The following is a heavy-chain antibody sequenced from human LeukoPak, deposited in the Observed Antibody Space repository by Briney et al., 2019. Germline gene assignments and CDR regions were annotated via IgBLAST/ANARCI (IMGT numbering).Heavy chain of an antibody. V-gene: IGHV1-69*04. CDR1: GGTFSSYA. CDR3: ARVLSVSYCDS. D-gene: IGHD2/OR15-2a*01. J-gene: IGHJ4*02. CDR2: IIPILGIA. Sequence: GASVKVSCKASGGTFSSYAISWVRQAPGQGLEWMGRIIPILGIANYAQKFQGRLTITADKSTSTAYMELSSLRSEDTAVYYCARVLSVSYCDSWGQGTLVTVSS.